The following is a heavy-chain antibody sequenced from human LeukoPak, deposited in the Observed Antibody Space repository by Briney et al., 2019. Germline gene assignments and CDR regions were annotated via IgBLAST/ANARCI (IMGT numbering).Heavy chain of an antibody. J-gene: IGHJ6*04. Sequence: ASVKVSCKASGGTFSSYAISWMRQAPGQGLEWMGGIIPIFGTANSAQKFQGRVTITADKSTSTAYMELSSLRSEDTAVYYCASRCLGYTSSVYYGMDVWGKGTTVTVSS. D-gene: IGHD6-13*01. V-gene: IGHV1-69*06. CDR2: IIPIFGTA. CDR3: ASRCLGYTSSVYYGMDV. CDR1: GGTFSSYA.